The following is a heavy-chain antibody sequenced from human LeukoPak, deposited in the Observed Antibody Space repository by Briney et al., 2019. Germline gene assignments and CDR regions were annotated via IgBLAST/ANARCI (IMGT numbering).Heavy chain of an antibody. CDR1: GYTFTSYG. J-gene: IGHJ4*02. CDR2: MNPNSGNT. D-gene: IGHD3-22*01. CDR3: ARGGWDSSGYAALHHFDS. V-gene: IGHV1-8*02. Sequence: ASVKVSCKASGYTFTSYGISWVRQAPGQGLEWMGWMNPNSGNTGYAQKFQDRVTMTRNTSISTAYMELSSLRSEDTAVYYCARGGWDSSGYAALHHFDSWGQGTLVTVSS.